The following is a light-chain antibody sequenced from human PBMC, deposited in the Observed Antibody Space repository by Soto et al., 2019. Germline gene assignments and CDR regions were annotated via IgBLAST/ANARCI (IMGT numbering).Light chain of an antibody. CDR1: QSISSSY. V-gene: IGKV3-20*01. CDR3: QQYVTSPYI. J-gene: IGKJ2*01. Sequence: EIVLTQSPGTLSLSPGERATLSCRASQSISSSYLAWYQQKPGQAPRLLIHGVSTRATGIPDRFSGSGSGTDFNLTISRLEPEDVAVYYCQQYVTSPYIFGQGTKLEIK. CDR2: GVS.